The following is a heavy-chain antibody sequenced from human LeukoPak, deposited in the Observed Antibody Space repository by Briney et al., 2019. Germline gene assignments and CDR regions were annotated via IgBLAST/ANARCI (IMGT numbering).Heavy chain of an antibody. CDR3: GRGSRVADY. V-gene: IGHV3-74*03. J-gene: IGHJ4*02. CDR2: INSDGSSI. CDR1: GFTFSRYW. D-gene: IGHD3-10*01. Sequence: GGSLRLSCVASGFTFSRYWMHWVRQAPGKGLVWVSRINSDGSSITYADSVKGRFTISRDNAKNTLYLQMTSLRVEDTAVYYCGRGSRVADYWGQGALVTVSS.